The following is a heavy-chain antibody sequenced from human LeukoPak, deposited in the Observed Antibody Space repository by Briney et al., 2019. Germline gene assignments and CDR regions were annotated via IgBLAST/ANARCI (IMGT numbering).Heavy chain of an antibody. V-gene: IGHV1-69*04. D-gene: IGHD3-10*01. CDR3: ARQNGDYYGSRTYNVDES. CDR1: GGTFDNYA. Sequence: GASVKVSCKASGGTFDNYAVSWVRQAPGQGLEWMGRIIPSLGLPKYAQRFQGRITITADRSSTTAFMELTSLTSADTAVYFCARQNGDYYGSRTYNVDESWGQGTLVTVSS. J-gene: IGHJ5*02. CDR2: IIPSLGLP.